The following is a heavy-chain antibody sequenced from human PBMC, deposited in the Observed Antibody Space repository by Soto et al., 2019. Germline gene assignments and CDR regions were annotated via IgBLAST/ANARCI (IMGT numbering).Heavy chain of an antibody. CDR1: GGSVTSDNYY. V-gene: IGHV4-61*01. Sequence: SETLSLTCTVSGGSVTSDNYYWSWIRQPPGKGLEWIGYIYYSGSTHYNPSLKSRITISVDTSMNQFSLKLSSVTAADTAVYYCARVSRRWYYFDYWGQGTLVTVSS. CDR2: IYYSGST. J-gene: IGHJ4*02. CDR3: ARVSRRWYYFDY. D-gene: IGHD6-13*01.